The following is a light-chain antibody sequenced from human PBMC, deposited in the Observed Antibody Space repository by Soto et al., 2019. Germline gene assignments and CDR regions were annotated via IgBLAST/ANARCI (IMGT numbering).Light chain of an antibody. CDR2: GAS. Sequence: DIVLTQSPGTLSLSPGERATLSCRASQSVTSNYLAWYQQKPGQAPRLLIHGASSRATGIPDRFSGSGSGTDFTLTISRLEPEDFATYYCQQSYSTPYTFGQGTKLEIK. CDR3: QQSYSTPYT. V-gene: IGKV3-20*01. CDR1: QSVTSNY. J-gene: IGKJ2*01.